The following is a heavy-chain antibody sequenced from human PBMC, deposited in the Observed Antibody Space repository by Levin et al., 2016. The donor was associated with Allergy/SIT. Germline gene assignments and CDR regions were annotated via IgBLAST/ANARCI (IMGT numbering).Heavy chain of an antibody. J-gene: IGHJ4*02. CDR3: ARASSGWFYFDD. CDR1: GTVSLATVLL. Sequence: SETLVPHLCHRPGTVSLATVLLGTGSGTSPSRGLEWLGRTYYSSEWYTDYAVSVKSRISINADTSKNQFSLHLNSVTPEDTAVYYCARASSGWFYFDDWGQGTRVTVSS. CDR2: TYYSSEWYT. D-gene: IGHD6-19*01. V-gene: IGHV6-1*01.